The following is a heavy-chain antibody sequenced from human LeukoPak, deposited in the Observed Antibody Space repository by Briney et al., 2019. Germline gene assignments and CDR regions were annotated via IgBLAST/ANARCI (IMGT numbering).Heavy chain of an antibody. CDR2: IYPGDYDP. J-gene: IGHJ4*02. V-gene: IGHV5-51*01. CDR3: AGRLKVSNSRFFDY. D-gene: IGHD6-13*01. Sequence: GESLKIFCQASGYSFSTYWIGWVRHMPGKGLEWMGIIYPGDYDPRYNPSFQAQVTISVDRSISTDYLQWSSLKASDTAIYYCAGRLKVSNSRFFDYWGQGTLVTVSS. CDR1: GYSFSTYW.